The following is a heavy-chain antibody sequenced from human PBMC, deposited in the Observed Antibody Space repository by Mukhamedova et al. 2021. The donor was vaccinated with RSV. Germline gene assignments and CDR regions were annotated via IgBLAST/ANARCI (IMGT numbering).Heavy chain of an antibody. CDR3: GKVRGSRANRGDWFDP. V-gene: IGHV3-23*01. CDR2: INGADGTT. Sequence: GEGLEWVSSINGADGTTDYADSVKGRFTVSRDNSKDTLYLKMDSLRVEDTAVYFCGKVRGSRANRGDWFDPWGPGTLVTVSS. J-gene: IGHJ5*02. D-gene: IGHD1-14*01.